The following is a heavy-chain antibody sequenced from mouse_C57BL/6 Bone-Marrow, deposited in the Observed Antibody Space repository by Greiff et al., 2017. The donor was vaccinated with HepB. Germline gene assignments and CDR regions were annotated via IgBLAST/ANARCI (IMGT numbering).Heavy chain of an antibody. CDR3: ARPGDYYGSSYVAY. V-gene: IGHV5-6*01. J-gene: IGHJ3*01. CDR2: ISSGVSYT. CDR1: GFTFSSYG. D-gene: IGHD1-1*01. Sequence: EVKLMESGGDLVKPGGSLKLSCAASGFTFSSYGMSWVRQTPDKRLEWVATISSGVSYTYYPDSVKGRFTISRDNAKNTLYLQMSSLKSEDTAMYYCARPGDYYGSSYVAYWGQGTLVTVSA.